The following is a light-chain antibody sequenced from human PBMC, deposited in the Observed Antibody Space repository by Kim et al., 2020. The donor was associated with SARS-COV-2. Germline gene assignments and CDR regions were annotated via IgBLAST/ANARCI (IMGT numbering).Light chain of an antibody. V-gene: IGLV3-21*04. J-gene: IGLJ2*01. Sequence: PGKRARGSCGGNSIGRKSVHWYQQKSGQAPVLVIYYDSDRPSGIPERFSGSNSGNTATLTISRVEAGDEADYYCQVWDSSSDHRVVFGGGTQLTVL. CDR1: SIGRKS. CDR3: QVWDSSSDHRVV. CDR2: YDS.